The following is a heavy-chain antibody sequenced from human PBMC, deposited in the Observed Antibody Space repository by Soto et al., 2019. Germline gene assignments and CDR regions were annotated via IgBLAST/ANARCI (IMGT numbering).Heavy chain of an antibody. V-gene: IGHV1-18*04. CDR3: ARGARGGSGYDLVVYYGMDV. Sequence: ASEKVSCKASGYTFPSYGISWVQQAPGQGLEWTGWISAYNGNTNYAQKLQGRVTMTTDTSMSTAYMELRSLRSDDPAVYYSARGARGGSGYDLVVYYGMDVWGQGTTVTVSS. D-gene: IGHD6-13*01. CDR2: ISAYNGNT. J-gene: IGHJ6*02. CDR1: GYTFPSYG.